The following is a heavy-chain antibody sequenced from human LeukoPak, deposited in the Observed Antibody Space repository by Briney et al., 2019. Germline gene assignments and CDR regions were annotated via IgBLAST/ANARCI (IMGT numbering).Heavy chain of an antibody. D-gene: IGHD6-13*01. Sequence: SETLSLTCTVSGGSISSYYWSWIRQPPGKGLEWIGYIYYSGSTNYNPSLKSRVTISVDTSKNQFSLKLSSVTAADTAVYYCARERQQLVNDYWGQGTLVTVSS. CDR1: GGSISSYY. J-gene: IGHJ4*02. CDR2: IYYSGST. CDR3: ARERQQLVNDY. V-gene: IGHV4-59*01.